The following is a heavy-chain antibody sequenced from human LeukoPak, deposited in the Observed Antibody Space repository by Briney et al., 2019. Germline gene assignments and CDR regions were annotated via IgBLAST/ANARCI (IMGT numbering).Heavy chain of an antibody. V-gene: IGHV4-61*02. Sequence: SETLSLTCTVSGGSISSGSYYWSWIRQPAGKGLEWIGRIYTSGSTNYNPSLKSRVTISVDTSKNQFSLKLSSVTAADTAVYYCARAFIAARPGYYYYYMDVWGKGTTVTVSS. CDR2: IYTSGST. J-gene: IGHJ6*03. CDR1: GGSISSGSYY. D-gene: IGHD6-6*01. CDR3: ARAFIAARPGYYYYYMDV.